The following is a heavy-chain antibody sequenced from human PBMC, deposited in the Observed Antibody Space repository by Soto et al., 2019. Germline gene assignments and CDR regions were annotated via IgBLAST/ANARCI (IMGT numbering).Heavy chain of an antibody. D-gene: IGHD3-22*01. CDR2: IYPSNSDT. CDR3: ARQKGARLVVNPFDN. CDR1: GYSFTNYW. Sequence: GESLKISCKGSGYSFTNYWIGWVRQMPGKGLESMGIIYPSNSDTRYSPSFKGQVTISVDRSTSTAYLQWTSLKASDSAMYYCARQKGARLVVNPFDNWGQGTLVTVSS. V-gene: IGHV5-51*01. J-gene: IGHJ4*02.